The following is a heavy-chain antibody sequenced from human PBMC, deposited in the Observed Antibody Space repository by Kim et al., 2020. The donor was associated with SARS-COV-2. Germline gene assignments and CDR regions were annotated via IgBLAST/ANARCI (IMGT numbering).Heavy chain of an antibody. Sequence: GGSLRLSCAASGFTVSSNYMSWVRQAPGKGLEWVSVIYSGGSTYYADSVKGRFTISRDNSKNTLYLQMNSLRAEDTAVYFCSSTSWGAFDIWGQGTMVTVSS. V-gene: IGHV3-66*02. D-gene: IGHD2-2*01. CDR3: SSTSWGAFDI. J-gene: IGHJ3*02. CDR2: IYSGGST. CDR1: GFTVSSNY.